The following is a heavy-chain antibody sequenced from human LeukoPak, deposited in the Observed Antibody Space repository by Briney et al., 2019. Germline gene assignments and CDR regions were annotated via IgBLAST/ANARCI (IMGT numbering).Heavy chain of an antibody. D-gene: IGHD2-21*02. CDR2: ISSSGSMI. V-gene: IGHV3-48*03. CDR3: AREVADCGGDCLAP. J-gene: IGHJ5*02. CDR1: GFTFSTYE. Sequence: GSLRLSCAASGFTFSTYEMYWVRQAPGKGLEWVSYISSSGSMIYYADSVKGRFTVSRDNAKNSLYLQMNSLTVEDTAVYYCAREVADCGGDCLAPWGQGTLVTLSS.